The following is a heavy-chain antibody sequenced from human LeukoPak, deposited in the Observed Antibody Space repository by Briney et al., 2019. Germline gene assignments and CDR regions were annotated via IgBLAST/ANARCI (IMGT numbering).Heavy chain of an antibody. CDR1: GDSISSGDYY. CDR2: ISSSGST. D-gene: IGHD1-7*01. J-gene: IGHJ6*03. Sequence: PSQTLSLTCTVSGDSISSGDYYWSWIRQPAGKGLEWLGRISSSGSTNYNPSLKSRVTISVDTSKNQFSLKLSSVTAADTAVYYCARATASGTLNWNFDYYYYMDVWGKGTTVTVSS. V-gene: IGHV4-61*02. CDR3: ARATASGTLNWNFDYYYYMDV.